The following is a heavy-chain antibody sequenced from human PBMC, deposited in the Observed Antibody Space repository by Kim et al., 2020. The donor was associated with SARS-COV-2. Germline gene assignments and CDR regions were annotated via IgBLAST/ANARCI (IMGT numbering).Heavy chain of an antibody. Sequence: LSLTCAASGFTVSSNYMTWVRQAPGKGLEWVSVIYSGGSTYYADSVKGRFTISRHNSKNTLYLQMNSLRAEDTAVYYCARAAGGDLVFDYWGQGTLVTVSS. D-gene: IGHD4-17*01. CDR2: IYSGGST. J-gene: IGHJ4*02. CDR3: ARAAGGDLVFDY. V-gene: IGHV3-53*04. CDR1: GFTVSSNY.